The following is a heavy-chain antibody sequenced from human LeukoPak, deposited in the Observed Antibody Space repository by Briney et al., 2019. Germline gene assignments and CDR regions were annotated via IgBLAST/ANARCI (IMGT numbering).Heavy chain of an antibody. CDR3: ARGAKGYWYFDL. V-gene: IGHV3-74*01. CDR2: VNVDGST. Sequence: PGGSLRLSCVASGFTFSNAWMSWVRQAPGKGLEWVSRVNVDGSTYYADSVKGRFTVSRDNAENTLYLQVNSLGDEDTAVYYCARGAKGYWYFDLWGRGTLVTVSS. J-gene: IGHJ2*01. CDR1: GFTFSNAW.